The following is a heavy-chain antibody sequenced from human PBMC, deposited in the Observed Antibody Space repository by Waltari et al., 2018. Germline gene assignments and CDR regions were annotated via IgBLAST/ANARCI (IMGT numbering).Heavy chain of an antibody. V-gene: IGHV3-23*03. Sequence: EVQLVESGGGLVQPGESLRLSCAASGFTFSTYGMSWVRQAPGKGLEWVSVIYSGDTTDYADSGKGRFTISRDNSKNTVYLRMNSLRAEDTAVYYCARVVSSGYPDIWGQGTMVTVSS. CDR1: GFTFSTYG. CDR2: IYSGDTT. CDR3: ARVVSSGYPDI. J-gene: IGHJ3*02. D-gene: IGHD6-19*01.